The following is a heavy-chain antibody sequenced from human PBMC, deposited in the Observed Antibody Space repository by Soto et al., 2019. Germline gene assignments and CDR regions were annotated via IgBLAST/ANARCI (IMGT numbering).Heavy chain of an antibody. V-gene: IGHV4-59*01. D-gene: IGHD3-3*01. CDR1: GGSLSSYD. CDR2: IYYSGST. CDR3: ARDNVGGFWQKAPNYYYYMDG. Sequence: SETLSLSWTVAGGSLSSYDGSWIRPPPGKGLEWIGYIYYSGSTNYNPSLKSRVTISVDTSKNQFSLKLSSVTAADTAVYYCARDNVGGFWQKAPNYYYYMDGWGKGTTVTVSS. J-gene: IGHJ6*03.